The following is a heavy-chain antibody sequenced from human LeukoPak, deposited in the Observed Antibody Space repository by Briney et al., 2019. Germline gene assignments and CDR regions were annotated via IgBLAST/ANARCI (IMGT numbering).Heavy chain of an antibody. Sequence: GGSLRLSCAASGFTFDDYAMHWVRQAPGKGLEWVSGISWNSGSMDYADSVKGRFTISRDNAKNSLYLQMNSLRAEDTAFYYCAKAEGFFGGYYDHWGQGTLVTVSS. CDR3: AKAEGFFGGYYDH. V-gene: IGHV3-9*01. CDR2: ISWNSGSM. D-gene: IGHD4-23*01. CDR1: GFTFDDYA. J-gene: IGHJ4*02.